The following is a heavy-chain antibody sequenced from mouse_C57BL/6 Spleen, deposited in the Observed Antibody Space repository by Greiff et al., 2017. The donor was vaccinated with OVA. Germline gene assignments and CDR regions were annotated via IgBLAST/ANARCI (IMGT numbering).Heavy chain of an antibody. J-gene: IGHJ3*01. CDR1: GYTFTSYW. D-gene: IGHD2-4*01. CDR2: IDPNSGGT. CDR3: ARRDYDYALFAD. Sequence: QVQLQQPGAELVKPGASVKLSCKASGYTFTSYWMHWVKQRPGRGLEWIGRIDPNSGGTKYNEKFKSKATLTVDKPSSTAYMQLRSLTSEDSAVYYCARRDYDYALFADWGQGTLVTVSA. V-gene: IGHV1-72*01.